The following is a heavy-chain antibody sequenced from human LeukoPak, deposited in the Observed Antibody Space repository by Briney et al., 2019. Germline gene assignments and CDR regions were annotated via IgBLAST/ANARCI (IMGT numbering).Heavy chain of an antibody. Sequence: PSETLSLTCTVSGGSFSSYYWSWIRQPPGKGLGWIGYIYYSGSTNYNPSLKSRVTISVDTSKKQFSLKMSSVTAADTAVYYCARVPLNSSGWGQARPYYFDCWGQGTLVTVSS. J-gene: IGHJ4*02. CDR2: IYYSGST. CDR3: ARVPLNSSGWGQARPYYFDC. D-gene: IGHD6-19*01. V-gene: IGHV4-59*12. CDR1: GGSFSSYY.